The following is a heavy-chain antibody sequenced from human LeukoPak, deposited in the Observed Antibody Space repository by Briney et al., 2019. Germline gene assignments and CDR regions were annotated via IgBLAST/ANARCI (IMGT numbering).Heavy chain of an antibody. J-gene: IGHJ4*02. Sequence: PGGSLRLSCAASGFTFSSYWMSWVRQAPGKGLEWVANIKQDGSEKYYVDSVKGRFTISRDNAKNSLYLQMNSLRAEDTAVYYCARWRGGFCSSTSCPGGLDYWGQGTLVTVSS. CDR3: ARWRGGFCSSTSCPGGLDY. CDR1: GFTFSSYW. V-gene: IGHV3-7*01. CDR2: IKQDGSEK. D-gene: IGHD2-2*01.